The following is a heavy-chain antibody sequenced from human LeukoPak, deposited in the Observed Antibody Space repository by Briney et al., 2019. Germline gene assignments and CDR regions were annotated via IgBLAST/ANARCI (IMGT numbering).Heavy chain of an antibody. CDR1: GYTFTGYY. D-gene: IGHD3-3*01. Sequence: ASVKVSCEASGYTFTGYYMHWVRQAPGQGLEWMGRINPNSGGTNYAQKFQGRVTMTRDTSISTAYMELSRLRSDDTAVYYCARWREWKDAFDIWGQGTMVTVSS. J-gene: IGHJ3*02. CDR2: INPNSGGT. V-gene: IGHV1-2*06. CDR3: ARWREWKDAFDI.